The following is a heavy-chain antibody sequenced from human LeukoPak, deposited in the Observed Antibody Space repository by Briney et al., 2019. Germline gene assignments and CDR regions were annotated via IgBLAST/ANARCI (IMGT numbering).Heavy chain of an antibody. Sequence: SETLSLTCTVSGGSISSGGYYWSWIRQHPGKGLEWIGYIYYSGSTYYNPSLKSRVTISVDTSKNQFSLKPSSVTAADTAVYYCARQRHQLRFLEWLDYWGQGTLVTVSS. J-gene: IGHJ4*02. CDR2: IYYSGST. CDR1: GGSISSGGYY. D-gene: IGHD3-3*01. V-gene: IGHV4-31*03. CDR3: ARQRHQLRFLEWLDY.